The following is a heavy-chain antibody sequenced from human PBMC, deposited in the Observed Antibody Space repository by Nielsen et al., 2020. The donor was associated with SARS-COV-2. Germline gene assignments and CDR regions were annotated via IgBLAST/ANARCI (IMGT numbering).Heavy chain of an antibody. CDR2: ISGAGGST. J-gene: IGHJ4*02. Sequence: GESLKISCAASGFTFNNYAMSWVRQAPGKGLEWVSSISGAGGSTYYADSVRGRFTISRDNSKSTLSLQMNSLRAEDTAVYYCVRDSSVVIWSGYPVDWGQGTLVTVSS. CDR1: GFTFNNYA. D-gene: IGHD3-3*01. CDR3: VRDSSVVIWSGYPVD. V-gene: IGHV3-23*01.